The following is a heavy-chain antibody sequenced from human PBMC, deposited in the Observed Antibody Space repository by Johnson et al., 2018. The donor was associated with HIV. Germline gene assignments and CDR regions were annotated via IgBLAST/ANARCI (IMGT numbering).Heavy chain of an antibody. V-gene: IGHV3-30-3*01. Sequence: QVQLVESGGGVVQAGRSLRLSCAASGFSFSSYALHWVRQAPGKGLEWVAAVSYETTNKHYADSVKGRFTISRDNSKSTLILQMNGLREEDTAVYYCARGPLFYYSSGLWAFDIWGQGTAVTVSS. J-gene: IGHJ3*02. CDR3: ARGPLFYYSSGLWAFDI. CDR1: GFSFSSYA. CDR2: VSYETTNK. D-gene: IGHD3-10*01.